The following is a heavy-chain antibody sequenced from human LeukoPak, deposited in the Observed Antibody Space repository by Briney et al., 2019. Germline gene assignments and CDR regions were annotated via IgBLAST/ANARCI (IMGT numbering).Heavy chain of an antibody. CDR3: AKATFASSWNLYFDY. CDR2: ISSSGGST. CDR1: GFSFSSYA. V-gene: IGHV3-23*01. Sequence: GGSLRLYCAASGFSFSSYAMSWVRQAPGKGLEWVSTISSSGGSTYYADSVKGRFTISRDNSKSTLYLQMNSLRAEDTAVYYCAKATFASSWNLYFDYWGQGTLVTVSS. J-gene: IGHJ4*02. D-gene: IGHD6-13*01.